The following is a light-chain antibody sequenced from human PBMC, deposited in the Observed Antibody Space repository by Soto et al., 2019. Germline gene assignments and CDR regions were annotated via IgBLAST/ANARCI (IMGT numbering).Light chain of an antibody. CDR3: AAWDDSLNGVV. CDR2: YDD. CDR1: SSNIGNNA. J-gene: IGLJ2*01. Sequence: QSVLTQPPSVSEAPRQRVTISCSGSSSNIGNNAVNWYQQLPGKAPKLLLYYDDLLPSGVSDRFSGSKSGTSASLAISGLQSEDEADYYWAAWDDSLNGVVFGGGTKLTVL. V-gene: IGLV1-36*01.